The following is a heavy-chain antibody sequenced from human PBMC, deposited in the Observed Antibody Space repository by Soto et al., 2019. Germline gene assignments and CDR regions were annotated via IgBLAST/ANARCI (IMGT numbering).Heavy chain of an antibody. J-gene: IGHJ5*02. CDR3: DSYHGNNWFDP. V-gene: IGHV4-61*01. Sequence: PSETLSLTCTVSGGSVSSGSYYWSWIRQPPGKGLEWIGYIYYSGSTNYNPSLKSRVTISVDTSKNQFSLKLSSVTAADTAVYYCDSYHGNNWFDPWGQGTLVTVSS. D-gene: IGHD1-1*01. CDR2: IYYSGST. CDR1: GGSVSSGSYY.